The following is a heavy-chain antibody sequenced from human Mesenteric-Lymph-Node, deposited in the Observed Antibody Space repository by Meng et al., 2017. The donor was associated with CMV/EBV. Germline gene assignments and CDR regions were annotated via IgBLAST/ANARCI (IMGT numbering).Heavy chain of an antibody. Sequence: SETLSLTCTVSGGSISSYYWSWIRQPPGKGLEWIGYIYYSGNTNYNPSLKSRVTISVDTSKNQFSLKLSSVTAADTAVYYCARGSARSSGYSWFDPWGQGTLVTVSS. J-gene: IGHJ5*02. CDR1: GGSISSYY. D-gene: IGHD3-22*01. CDR3: ARGSARSSGYSWFDP. CDR2: IYYSGNT. V-gene: IGHV4-59*12.